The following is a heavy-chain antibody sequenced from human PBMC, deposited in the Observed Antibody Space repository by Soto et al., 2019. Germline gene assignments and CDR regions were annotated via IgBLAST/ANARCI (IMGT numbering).Heavy chain of an antibody. CDR1: GFTFSSYS. D-gene: IGHD2-2*02. Sequence: GGSLRLSCAASGFTFSSYSMNWVRQAPGKGLEWVSSISSSSSYIYYADSVKGRFTISRDNAKNSLYLQMNSLRAEDTAVYYCARDRGVVVPAAIYYYGMDVWGQGTTVTV. CDR2: ISSSSSYI. CDR3: ARDRGVVVPAAIYYYGMDV. V-gene: IGHV3-21*01. J-gene: IGHJ6*02.